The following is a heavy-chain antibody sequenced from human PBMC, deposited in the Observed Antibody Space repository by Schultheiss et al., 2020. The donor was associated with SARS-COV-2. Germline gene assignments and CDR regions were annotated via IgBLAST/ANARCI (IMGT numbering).Heavy chain of an antibody. V-gene: IGHV3-48*01. Sequence: GGSLRLSCAASGFTFSSYSMNWVRQAPGKGLEWVSYISRSDGSIYYAESVKGRFTISRDNAKNSLYLQMNSLRAEDTAVYYCAREQAVAGTWVYWGQGTLVTVSS. CDR3: AREQAVAGTWVY. D-gene: IGHD6-19*01. CDR2: ISRSDGSI. CDR1: GFTFSSYS. J-gene: IGHJ4*02.